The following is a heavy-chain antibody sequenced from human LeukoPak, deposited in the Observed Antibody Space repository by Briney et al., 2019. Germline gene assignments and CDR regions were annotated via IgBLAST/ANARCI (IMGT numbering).Heavy chain of an antibody. CDR3: PRVYCSGGSCHPADY. J-gene: IGHJ4*02. Sequence: PSETLSLTCAVSGGSISSGDYYWSWIRQPPGKGLEWIGYIYYSGSTYYNPSLKSRVTISVDTSKNQFSLKLSSVTAADTAVYYCPRVYCSGGSCHPADYWGQGTLFTVSS. CDR1: GGSISSGDYY. D-gene: IGHD2-15*01. V-gene: IGHV4-30-4*01. CDR2: IYYSGST.